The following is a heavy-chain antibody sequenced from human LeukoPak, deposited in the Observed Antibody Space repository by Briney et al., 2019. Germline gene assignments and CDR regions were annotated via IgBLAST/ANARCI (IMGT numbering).Heavy chain of an antibody. V-gene: IGHV4-61*02. CDR1: GGSISSGSYY. CDR3: ARGGSYYGYFDY. CDR2: IYTSGST. J-gene: IGHJ4*02. Sequence: PSETLSLTCTVSGGSISSGSYYWSWIRQPAGKGLEWIGRIYTSGSTNYSPSLKSRVTISVDTSKNQFSLKLSSVTAADTAVYYCARGGSYYGYFDYWGQGTLVTVSS. D-gene: IGHD1-26*01.